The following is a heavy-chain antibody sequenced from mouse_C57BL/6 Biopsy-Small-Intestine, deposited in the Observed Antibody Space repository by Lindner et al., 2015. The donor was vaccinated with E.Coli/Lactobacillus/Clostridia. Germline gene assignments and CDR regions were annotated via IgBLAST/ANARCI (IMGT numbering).Heavy chain of an antibody. CDR3: ARWGVYYAMDY. V-gene: IGHV1-20*01. J-gene: IGHJ4*01. Sequence: VQLQESGPELVKPGASVKISCKASGYSFTGYFMNWMKQSHRKSLEWIGRINPYNGDTFYNQKFKGKATLTVDKSSSTVHMEFRSLTSEDSAVYYCARWGVYYAMDYWGQGTSVIVSS. CDR2: INPYNGDT. CDR1: GYSFTGYF.